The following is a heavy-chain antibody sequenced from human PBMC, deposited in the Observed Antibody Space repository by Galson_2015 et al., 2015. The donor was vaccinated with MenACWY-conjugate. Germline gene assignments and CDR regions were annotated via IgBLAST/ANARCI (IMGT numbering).Heavy chain of an antibody. D-gene: IGHD5-18*01. V-gene: IGHV3-48*03. CDR2: ISKSGSPI. CDR3: ARVGTWIHQYFYYMDV. Sequence: SLRLSCAASGFTFSNYAMTWVRLAPGKGLEWLSYISKSGSPIYYADSVKGRFTISRDNTKKSLFLQMNSLRAGDTGVYYCARVGTWIHQYFYYMDVWGKGTTVTVTS. CDR1: GFTFSNYA. J-gene: IGHJ6*03.